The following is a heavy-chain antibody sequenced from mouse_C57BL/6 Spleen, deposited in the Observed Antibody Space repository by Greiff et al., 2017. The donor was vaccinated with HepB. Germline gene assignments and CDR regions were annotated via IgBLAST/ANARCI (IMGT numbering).Heavy chain of an antibody. V-gene: IGHV1-55*01. Sequence: QVQLQQSGAELVKPGASVKMSCKASGYTFTSYWITWVKQRPGQGLEWIGDIYPGSGSTNYNEKFKSKATLTVDTSSSTAYVQLSSLTSEDSAVYYCARHPDYAMDYWGQGTSVTVSS. CDR2: IYPGSGST. CDR1: GYTFTSYW. J-gene: IGHJ4*01. CDR3: ARHPDYAMDY.